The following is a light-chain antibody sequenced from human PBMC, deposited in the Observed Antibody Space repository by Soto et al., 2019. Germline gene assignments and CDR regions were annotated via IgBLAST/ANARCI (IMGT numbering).Light chain of an antibody. J-gene: IGKJ1*01. V-gene: IGKV1-5*01. CDR1: QSISSW. CDR3: QQYNSYPWT. CDR2: DAS. Sequence: DIQIPQSPSTLSASVGDRVTITLRASQSISSWLAWYQQTQGKAPKILIYDASSLESGVPSRFRGSGSGTEFTLPITSLQTDDFETNYCQQYNSYPWTFGRGTKVDI.